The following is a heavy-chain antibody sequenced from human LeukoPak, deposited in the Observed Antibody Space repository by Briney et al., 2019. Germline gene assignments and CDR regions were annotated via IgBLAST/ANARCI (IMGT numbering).Heavy chain of an antibody. CDR3: ARDTIFGVVTSFDY. D-gene: IGHD3-3*01. J-gene: IGHJ4*02. V-gene: IGHV3-48*03. CDR2: ISSSGSTI. Sequence: GGSLRLSCAASGFTFSSYEMSWVRQAPGKGLEWVSYISSSGSTIYYADSVKGRFTISRDNAKNSLYLQMNSLRAEDTAVYYCARDTIFGVVTSFDYWGQGTLVTVSS. CDR1: GFTFSSYE.